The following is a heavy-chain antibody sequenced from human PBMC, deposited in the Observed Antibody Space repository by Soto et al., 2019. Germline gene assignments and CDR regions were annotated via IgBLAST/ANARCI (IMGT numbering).Heavy chain of an antibody. V-gene: IGHV3-23*01. CDR3: ANPGYWSGGSCYVSRTSMYYFDY. J-gene: IGHJ4*02. Sequence: EVQLLESGGGLVQPGGSLRLSCAASGFAFSSYAMSWVRQAPGKGLEWISVISGSAGGGTTYYADCVRGRFTISRDNSKNTLYLYMNSLRADDTALYYCANPGYWSGGSCYVSRTSMYYFDYWGQGALVTVSS. CDR2: ISGSAGGGTT. CDR1: GFAFSSYA. D-gene: IGHD2-15*01.